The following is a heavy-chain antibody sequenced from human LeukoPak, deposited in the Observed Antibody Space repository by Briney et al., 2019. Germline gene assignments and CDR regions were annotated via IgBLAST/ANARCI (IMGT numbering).Heavy chain of an antibody. Sequence: GGSLRLSCAASGFTFSSYSMNWVRQAPGKGLEWVSSISSSSSYIYYADSVKGRFTISRDNAKSSLYLQMNSLRAEDTAVYYCARSAYRYDSSGYSYYYYYGMDVWGQGTTVTVSS. J-gene: IGHJ6*02. CDR1: GFTFSSYS. V-gene: IGHV3-21*01. D-gene: IGHD3-22*01. CDR2: ISSSSSYI. CDR3: ARSAYRYDSSGYSYYYYYGMDV.